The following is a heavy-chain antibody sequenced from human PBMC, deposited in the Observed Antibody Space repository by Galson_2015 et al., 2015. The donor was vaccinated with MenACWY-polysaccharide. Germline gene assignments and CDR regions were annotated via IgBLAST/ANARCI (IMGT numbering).Heavy chain of an antibody. CDR3: ARESNWAYDS. D-gene: IGHD3-16*01. V-gene: IGHV3-30*03. CDR1: GFTSSSYG. CDR2: ISDDGTYK. Sequence: SLRLSCAASGFTSSSYGMHWVRQAPGKGLDWVAVISDDGTYKYYADSVKGRFTISRDNSKNTLFLQMNNLRVEDTAIYFCARESNWAYDSWGTGTLVTVSS. J-gene: IGHJ4*02.